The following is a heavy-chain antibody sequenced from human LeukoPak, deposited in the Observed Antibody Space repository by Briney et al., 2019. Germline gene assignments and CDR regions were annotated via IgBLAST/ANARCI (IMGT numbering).Heavy chain of an antibody. Sequence: ASVKLSCKASGYTFTGYYMHWVRQAPGQALEWMGRINPNSGGTNYAQNFQRRVTMTRDTSISIAYMELSRLRSDDTAVYYGAMTIAARLLDYWGQGTLVTVSS. D-gene: IGHD6-6*01. CDR1: GYTFTGYY. CDR2: INPNSGGT. V-gene: IGHV1-2*06. CDR3: AMTIAARLLDY. J-gene: IGHJ4*02.